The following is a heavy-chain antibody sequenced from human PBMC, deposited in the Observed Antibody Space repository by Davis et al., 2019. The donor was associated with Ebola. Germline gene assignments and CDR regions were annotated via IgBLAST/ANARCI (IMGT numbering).Heavy chain of an antibody. V-gene: IGHV3-23*01. Sequence: GGSLRLSCAASGFIFSSYVMSWVRQAPGKGLEWVSTLGTSADTYYAESVKGRFTISRDNSKNTLYLQMNSLRAEDTAVYYCVRDTYYYYNTMDVWGKGTAVTVSS. CDR2: LGTSADT. J-gene: IGHJ6*04. CDR1: GFIFSSYV. CDR3: VRDTYYYYNTMDV.